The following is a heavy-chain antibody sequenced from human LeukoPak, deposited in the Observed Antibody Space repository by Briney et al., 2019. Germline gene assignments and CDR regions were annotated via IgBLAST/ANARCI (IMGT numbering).Heavy chain of an antibody. Sequence: PGGSLRLSCAASGFTFSSYSMNWVRQAPGKGLEWVSSISSRSSYIYYADSVKGRFTISRDNAKNSLYLQMNSLRDEDTAVYYCARKLGMGWYFDLWGRGTLITVSS. CDR2: ISSRSSYI. V-gene: IGHV3-21*01. D-gene: IGHD7-27*01. CDR1: GFTFSSYS. J-gene: IGHJ2*01. CDR3: ARKLGMGWYFDL.